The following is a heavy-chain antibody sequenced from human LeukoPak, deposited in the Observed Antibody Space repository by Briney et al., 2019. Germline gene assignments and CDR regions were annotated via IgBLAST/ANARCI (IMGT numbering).Heavy chain of an antibody. CDR1: GGSISSGSYY. V-gene: IGHV4-61*02. CDR2: IYTSGST. CDR3: ARVVGSSLKPYYFDY. Sequence: SETLSLTCTVSGGSISSGSYYWSWIRQPAGKGLEWIGRIYTSGSTNYNPSLKSRVTISVDTSKNQFSLKLSSVTAADTAVYYCARVVGSSLKPYYFDYWGQGTLVTVSS. J-gene: IGHJ4*02. D-gene: IGHD6-6*01.